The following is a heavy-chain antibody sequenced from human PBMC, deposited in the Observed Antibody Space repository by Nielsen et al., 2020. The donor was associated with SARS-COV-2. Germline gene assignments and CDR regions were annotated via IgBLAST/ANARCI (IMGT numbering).Heavy chain of an antibody. Sequence: GESLKISCAASGFTFSSSSMNWVRQAPGKGLEWVASISSDSSYIFYADSVKGRFTISRDDAKDSVDLQMNSLRAEDTAVYYCAGGASYYVGDSYFHAMDVWGQGTTVIVSS. J-gene: IGHJ6*02. D-gene: IGHD2-21*02. CDR1: GFTFSSSS. V-gene: IGHV3-21*01. CDR3: AGGASYYVGDSYFHAMDV. CDR2: ISSDSSYI.